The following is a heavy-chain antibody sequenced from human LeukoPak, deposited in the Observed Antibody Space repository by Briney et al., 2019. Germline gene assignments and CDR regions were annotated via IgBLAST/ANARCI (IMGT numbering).Heavy chain of an antibody. D-gene: IGHD6-19*01. Sequence: PGGSLRLSCAASGFTFSSYWMHWVRQAPGEGLVWVSRINSDGSSTSYADSVKGRFTISRDNAKNTQYLQMNSLRAEDTAVYYCARDQAVAGTFPDAFDIWGQGTMVTVSS. J-gene: IGHJ3*02. CDR1: GFTFSSYW. CDR2: INSDGSST. CDR3: ARDQAVAGTFPDAFDI. V-gene: IGHV3-74*01.